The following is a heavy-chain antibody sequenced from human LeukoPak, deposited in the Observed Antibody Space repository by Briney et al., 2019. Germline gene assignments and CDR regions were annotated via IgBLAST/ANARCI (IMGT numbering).Heavy chain of an antibody. CDR2: ISAYNGNT. CDR1: GYTFTSFG. J-gene: IGHJ6*02. Sequence: GASVKVSCKASGYTFTSFGISWVRQAPGQGLEWMGWISAYNGNTNYAQKLQGRVTMTTDTSTSTAYMELRSLRSDDTAVYYCARVENYYDHPTYYYYYGMDVWGQGTTVTVSS. CDR3: ARVENYYDHPTYYYYYGMDV. V-gene: IGHV1-18*01. D-gene: IGHD3-22*01.